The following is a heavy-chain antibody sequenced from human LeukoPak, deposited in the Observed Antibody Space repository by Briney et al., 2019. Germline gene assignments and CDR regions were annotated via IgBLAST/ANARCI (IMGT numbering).Heavy chain of an antibody. Sequence: GGSLRLSCTVSGFTVSSNSMSWVRQAPGKGLEWVSFIYSGGSTHYSDSVKGRFTISRDNSKNTLYLQMNSLRADDTAVYYCARRAGEYSHPYDYWGQGTLVTVSS. V-gene: IGHV3-53*01. J-gene: IGHJ4*02. CDR2: IYSGGST. CDR3: ARRAGEYSHPYDY. CDR1: GFTVSSNS. D-gene: IGHD4-17*01.